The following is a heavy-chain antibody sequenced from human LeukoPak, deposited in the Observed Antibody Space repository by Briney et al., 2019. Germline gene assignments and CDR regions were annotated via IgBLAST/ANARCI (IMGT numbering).Heavy chain of an antibody. CDR3: AKGGRGSWAGNTGD. CDR1: GFTVNNNY. Sequence: GGSLRLSCAVSGFTVNNNYMSWVRQAPGKGLEWVSVIYSGGSTYYADSVKGRFTISRDNSKNTLYLQMNSLRVEDTAVYYCAKGGRGSWAGNTGDWGQGTLVSVSS. CDR2: IYSGGST. D-gene: IGHD3-10*01. V-gene: IGHV3-53*01. J-gene: IGHJ4*02.